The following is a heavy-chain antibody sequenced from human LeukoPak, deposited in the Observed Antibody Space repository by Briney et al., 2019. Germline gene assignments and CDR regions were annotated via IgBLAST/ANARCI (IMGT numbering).Heavy chain of an antibody. V-gene: IGHV1-46*01. CDR2: INPSGGST. CDR3: ARDRHRGDGIAAAGCFDY. J-gene: IGHJ4*02. Sequence: ASVKVSCKASGYTFTGYYMHWVRQAPGQGLEWMGIINPSGGSTSYAQKFQGRVTMTRDMSTSTVYMELSSLRSEDTAVYYCARDRHRGDGIAAAGCFDYWGQGTLVTVSS. D-gene: IGHD6-13*01. CDR1: GYTFTGYY.